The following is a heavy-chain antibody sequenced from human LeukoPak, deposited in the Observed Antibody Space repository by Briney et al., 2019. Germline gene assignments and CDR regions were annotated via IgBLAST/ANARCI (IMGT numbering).Heavy chain of an antibody. Sequence: GVSLKSSCKASGYSFPCIWIAWVRQMPGKGLEMMGIIFPGDSNTRYSPSFHGQVTISVDKSISAAYLQWSSLKASDTARYYCARQGCSSTSCHTIDYWGQGTLVTVSS. CDR2: IFPGDSNT. CDR1: GYSFPCIW. CDR3: ARQGCSSTSCHTIDY. V-gene: IGHV5-51*01. J-gene: IGHJ4*02. D-gene: IGHD2-2*02.